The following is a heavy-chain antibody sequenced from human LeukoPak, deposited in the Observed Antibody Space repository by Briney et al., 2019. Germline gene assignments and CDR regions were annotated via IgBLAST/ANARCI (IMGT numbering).Heavy chain of an antibody. J-gene: IGHJ3*02. CDR2: IYYSGST. Sequence: SATLSLTCTVSGGSISSYYWSWIRQPPGKGLEWIGYIYYSGSTNYNPSLKSRVTISVDTSKNQFSLKLSSVTAADTAVYYCARLRSGYVPFDIWGQGTMVTVSS. CDR1: GGSISSYY. CDR3: ARLRSGYVPFDI. V-gene: IGHV4-59*08. D-gene: IGHD3-22*01.